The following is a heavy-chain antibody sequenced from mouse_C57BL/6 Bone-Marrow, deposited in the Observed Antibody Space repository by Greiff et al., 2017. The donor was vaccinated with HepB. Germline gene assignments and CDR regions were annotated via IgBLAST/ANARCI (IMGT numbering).Heavy chain of an antibody. D-gene: IGHD1-1*01. J-gene: IGHJ1*03. CDR2: IDPEDGET. V-gene: IGHV14-2*01. Sequence: EVKLQESGAELVKPGASVKLSCTASGFNIKDYYMHWVKQRTEQGLEWIGRIDPEDGETKYAPKFQGKATITADTSSNTAYLQLSSLTSEDTAVYYCARSPPHYYGSSYLYFDVWGTGTTVTVSS. CDR1: GFNIKDYY. CDR3: ARSPPHYYGSSYLYFDV.